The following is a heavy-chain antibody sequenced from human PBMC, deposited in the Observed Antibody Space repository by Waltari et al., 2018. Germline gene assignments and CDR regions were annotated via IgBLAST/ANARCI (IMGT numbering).Heavy chain of an antibody. CDR3: ARDPSQFSSDWYFDI. V-gene: IGHV4-38-2*02. CDR1: DYSVNSRHY. Sequence: QLQESGPGLVEPSETLSLTCVVSDYSVNSRHYWVWIRQPPGKGLEWIASIYYTGSTYYNPSLKSRVTISVDKFKNLFSLKLNYVTAADTAVYYCARDPSQFSSDWYFDIWCLGTMVTVSS. CDR2: IYYTGST. D-gene: IGHD6-13*01. J-gene: IGHJ3*02.